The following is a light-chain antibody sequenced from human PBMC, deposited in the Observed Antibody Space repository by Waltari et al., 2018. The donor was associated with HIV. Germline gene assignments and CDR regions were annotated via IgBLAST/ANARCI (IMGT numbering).Light chain of an antibody. CDR1: NSDIGGYNY. CDR3: SSFITTTTHVV. V-gene: IGLV2-14*01. Sequence: QSALTQPASVSGSLGQSVTISCTGSNSDIGGYNYVSWYQQHPGKAPKSLIHEVSNRPSGVSDRFSGSKSGNTASLTISGLQAEDESDYYCSSFITTTTHVVFGGGTRLTVL. J-gene: IGLJ2*01. CDR2: EVS.